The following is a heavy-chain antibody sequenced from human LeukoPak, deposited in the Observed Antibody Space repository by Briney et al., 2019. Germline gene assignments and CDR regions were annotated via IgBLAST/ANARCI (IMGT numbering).Heavy chain of an antibody. D-gene: IGHD3-22*01. CDR3: VNYYDSSDYQQPNHFDY. CDR2: IYYSGST. CDR1: GGSITSSSYY. J-gene: IGHJ4*02. V-gene: IGHV4-39*01. Sequence: SETLSLTCSVSGGSITSSSYYWGWIRQPPGEGLDWIGSIYYSGSTYYNPSLKSRFTISVDTSKNQFSLKLSSVTAADTAVYYCVNYYDSSDYQQPNHFDYWGQGTLVTVSS.